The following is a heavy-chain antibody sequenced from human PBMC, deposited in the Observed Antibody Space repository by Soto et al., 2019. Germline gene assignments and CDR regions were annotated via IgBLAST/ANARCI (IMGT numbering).Heavy chain of an antibody. CDR3: ARVFRKMTTLFWDAFDI. CDR2: LYNSGST. Sequence: QVQLQESGPGMVKPSETLSLTCTVSGGSISDDSWSWIRQSPGKGLEWIGYLYNSGSTIYNPSLKSRVTISVDTSKKQFALNLNSVTAADTAVYYCARVFRKMTTLFWDAFDIWGQGTKVAVSS. CDR1: GGSISDDS. V-gene: IGHV4-59*01. J-gene: IGHJ3*02. D-gene: IGHD3-3*01.